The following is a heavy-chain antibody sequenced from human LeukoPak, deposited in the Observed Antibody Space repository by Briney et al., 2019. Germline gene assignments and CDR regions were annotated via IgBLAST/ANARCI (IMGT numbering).Heavy chain of an antibody. V-gene: IGHV3-64*01. CDR3: ARDARGSGWYYFDY. D-gene: IGHD6-19*01. CDR2: ISSNGGST. Sequence: GGSLRLSCAASGFTFSSYAMHWVRQAPGKGLEYVSAISSNGGSTYYANSVKGRFTISRDNSKNTLYLQMNSLRAEDTAVYYCARDARGSGWYYFDYWGQGTLVTVSS. J-gene: IGHJ4*02. CDR1: GFTFSSYA.